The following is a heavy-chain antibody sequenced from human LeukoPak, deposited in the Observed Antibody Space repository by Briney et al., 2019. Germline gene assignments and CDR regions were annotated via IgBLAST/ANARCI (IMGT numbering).Heavy chain of an antibody. CDR3: VREGEGPLSKDFDY. Sequence: ASVKVSCKSSGFTFTDHYIHWVRQAPGQGLEWMGYIGPHSTFTSSPQEFQGRVTMTRVTSMTTAYMELTRLTSDDTAVYYCVREGEGPLSKDFDYWGQGTLVTVSS. CDR1: GFTFTDHY. CDR2: IGPHSTFT. V-gene: IGHV1-2*02. D-gene: IGHD2/OR15-2a*01. J-gene: IGHJ4*02.